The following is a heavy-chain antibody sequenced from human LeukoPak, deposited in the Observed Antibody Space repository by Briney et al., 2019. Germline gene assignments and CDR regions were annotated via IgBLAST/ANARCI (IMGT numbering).Heavy chain of an antibody. J-gene: IGHJ4*02. Sequence: PGGSLRLSCAASGFTFSSYAMAWVRQAPGKGLEWVSVITNSGGSTDYADSVKGRLTISRDNSKNTLYLQMNSLRAEDTAVYYCAKGVDILTGYYSDCWGQGTLVTVSS. V-gene: IGHV3-23*01. D-gene: IGHD3-9*01. CDR1: GFTFSSYA. CDR3: AKGVDILTGYYSDC. CDR2: ITNSGGST.